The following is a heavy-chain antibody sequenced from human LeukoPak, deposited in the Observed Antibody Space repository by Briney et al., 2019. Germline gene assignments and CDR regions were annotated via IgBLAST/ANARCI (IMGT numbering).Heavy chain of an antibody. CDR2: IYYSGST. D-gene: IGHD1-14*01. CDR3: ARQTRYPLYYMDV. V-gene: IGHV4-39*01. Sequence: SETLSLTCSVSGGSISSSSYYWGWIRQPPGKGLEWIGSIYYSGSTYYNPSLKSRVTISVDTSKNQFSLKLTSVTAADTAVYFCARQTRYPLYYMDVWGKGTTVTISS. CDR1: GGSISSSSYY. J-gene: IGHJ6*03.